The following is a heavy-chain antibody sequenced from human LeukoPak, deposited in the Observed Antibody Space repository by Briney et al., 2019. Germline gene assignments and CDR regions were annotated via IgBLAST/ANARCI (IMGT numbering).Heavy chain of an antibody. J-gene: IGHJ4*02. CDR1: GFTFSSYN. D-gene: IGHD1-26*01. V-gene: IGHV3-48*01. CDR2: ISSTSSTL. CDR3: ARGEWDLRD. Sequence: GGSLRLSCAASGFTFSSYNMNWVRQAPGKGLEWLSYISSTSSTLYYADSVKGRFTISRDNAKNSLYLQMNSLRAEDTAVYYCARGEWDLRDWGQGTLVIVSS.